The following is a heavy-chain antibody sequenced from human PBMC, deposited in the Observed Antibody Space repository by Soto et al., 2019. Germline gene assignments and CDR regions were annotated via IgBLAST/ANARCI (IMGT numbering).Heavy chain of an antibody. V-gene: IGHV4-59*08. Sequence: PSETLSLTCTVSGGSISSYYWSWIRQPPGKGLEWIGYISDSGSTNYNPSLKSRVTISVDTSNNQFSLKLSSVTAADTAVYYCARRIKYYYAMDVWGQGTKVTVSS. D-gene: IGHD2-15*01. CDR3: ARRIKYYYAMDV. CDR2: ISDSGST. J-gene: IGHJ6*02. CDR1: GGSISSYY.